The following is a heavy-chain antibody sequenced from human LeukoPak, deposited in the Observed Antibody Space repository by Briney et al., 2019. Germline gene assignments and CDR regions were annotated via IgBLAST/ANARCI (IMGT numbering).Heavy chain of an antibody. CDR1: GFTFSSYD. CDR3: AKSRRELMSDDAFDI. V-gene: IGHV3-23*01. CDR2: ISGIGGRT. D-gene: IGHD1-26*01. J-gene: IGHJ3*02. Sequence: GGSLRLSCAASGFTFSSYDMSWVRQASGKGLEWVSGISGIGGRTQYADSVKGRFTNSRDNSRTTLYLQMNSLTAEDTAVYYCAKSRRELMSDDAFDIWGQGTMVTVSS.